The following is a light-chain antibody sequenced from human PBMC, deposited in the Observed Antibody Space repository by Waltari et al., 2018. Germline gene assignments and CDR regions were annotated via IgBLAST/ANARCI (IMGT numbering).Light chain of an antibody. Sequence: SCRTSRSVNSNLAWYQHKPGQATRLLMYGASTRPTGIPARFSGSESGTEFTLTITSLQSEDFAVYYCQQYNNWPLTFGGGTKVEI. CDR2: GAS. CDR3: QQYNNWPLT. V-gene: IGKV3-15*01. CDR1: RSVNSN. J-gene: IGKJ4*01.